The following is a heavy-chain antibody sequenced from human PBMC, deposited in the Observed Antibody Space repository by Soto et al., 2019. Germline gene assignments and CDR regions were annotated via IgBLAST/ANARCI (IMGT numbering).Heavy chain of an antibody. CDR2: INPSGGST. V-gene: IGHV1-46*03. J-gene: IGHJ4*02. CDR3: ARDRCSGGSCYSDFDY. D-gene: IGHD2-15*01. CDR1: GYTFTSYY. Sequence: GASVKVSCKASGYTFTSYYMHWVRQAPGQGLEWMGIINPSGGSTSYAQKFQGRVTMTRDTSTSTVYMELSSLRSEDTAVYYCARDRCSGGSCYSDFDYWGQGTLVTVSS.